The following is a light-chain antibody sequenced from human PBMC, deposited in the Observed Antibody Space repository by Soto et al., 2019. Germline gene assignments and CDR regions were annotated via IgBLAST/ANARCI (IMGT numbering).Light chain of an antibody. J-gene: IGKJ1*01. CDR2: GAH. CDR1: QSIRSHY. V-gene: IGKV3-20*01. Sequence: EIVLTQSPGTLSLSPGERATLSCTASQSIRSHYLAWYQQKPGQAPRLLISGAHNRAPGIPDRFSGSEAGRDFTLRISRLEPEDFAVYGCQRYGSSVTFGQGTKVEIK. CDR3: QRYGSSVT.